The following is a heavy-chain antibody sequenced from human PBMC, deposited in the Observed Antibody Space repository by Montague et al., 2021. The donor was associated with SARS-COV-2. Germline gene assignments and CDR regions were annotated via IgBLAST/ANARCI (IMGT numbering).Heavy chain of an antibody. J-gene: IGHJ4*02. CDR2: IYYSGST. V-gene: IGHV4-59*01. CDR3: ARTRGYDPLFDF. D-gene: IGHD5-12*01. Sequence: SETLSLTCTVSGGSISSNFWSWIRQPPGEGLEWIGYIYYSGSTNHNPSLKSRVTISVDTSKKQFSLQLSSVTAADTAVYYCARTRGYDPLFDFWGQGTLVTVSS. CDR1: GGSISSNF.